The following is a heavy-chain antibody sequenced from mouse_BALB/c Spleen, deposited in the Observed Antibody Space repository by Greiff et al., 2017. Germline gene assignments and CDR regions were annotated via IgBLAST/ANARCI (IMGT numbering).Heavy chain of an antibody. Sequence: VQLKESGPGLVKPSQSLSLTCSVTGYSITSGYYWNWIRQFPGNKLEWMGYISYDGSNNYNPSLKNRISITRDTSKNQFFLKLNSVTTEDTATYYCARVYYGSSGAYWGQGTLVTVSA. CDR1: GYSITSGYY. CDR3: ARVYYGSSGAY. V-gene: IGHV3-6*02. CDR2: ISYDGSN. D-gene: IGHD1-1*01. J-gene: IGHJ3*01.